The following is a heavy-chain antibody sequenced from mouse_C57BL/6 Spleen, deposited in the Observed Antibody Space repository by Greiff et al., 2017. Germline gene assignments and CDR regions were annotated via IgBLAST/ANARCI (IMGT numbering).Heavy chain of an antibody. V-gene: IGHV5-17*01. J-gene: IGHJ2*01. CDR1: GFTFSDYG. CDR3: ASIYDGYPYDFDY. D-gene: IGHD2-3*01. CDR2: ISSGSSSI. Sequence: EVKLVESGGGLVKPGGSLKLSCAASGFTFSDYGMHWVRQAPEKGLEWVAYISSGSSSIYYADTVKGRSTITRDNAKTTLCLQMTSLRSEDTAMYYWASIYDGYPYDFDYWGKGTTLTVSS.